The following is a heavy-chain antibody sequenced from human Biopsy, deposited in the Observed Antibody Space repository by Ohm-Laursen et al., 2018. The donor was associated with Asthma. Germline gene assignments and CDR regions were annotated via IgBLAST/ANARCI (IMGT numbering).Heavy chain of an antibody. CDR2: ISASGVRT. Sequence: SLRLSCTASGFAFNNPSITWVRQAPGKGLEWVSSISASGVRTFYAVSVKGLFTVSRDSSRNTLYLQLSTLRVEDTGVYFCAKITTDRQKANNWFDPWGQGTLVTVSS. D-gene: IGHD3-22*01. J-gene: IGHJ5*02. CDR3: AKITTDRQKANNWFDP. V-gene: IGHV3-23*01. CDR1: GFAFNNPS.